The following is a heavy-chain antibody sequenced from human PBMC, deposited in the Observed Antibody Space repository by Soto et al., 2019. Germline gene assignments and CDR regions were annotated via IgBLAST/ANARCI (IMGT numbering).Heavy chain of an antibody. CDR1: GGSISSVDYF. Sequence: PSETLSLTCPVSGGSISSVDYFWSWIHQPPGKGLEWIGFLSYSGNTVSNPSLKSRVRISVDTSKNQISLDLTSVTAADTAVYSCARDLASCDGGSCYATWGGWGRGTRVAV. CDR2: LSYSGNT. CDR3: ARDLASCDGGSCYATWGG. J-gene: IGHJ4*02. V-gene: IGHV4-30-4*01. D-gene: IGHD2-15*01.